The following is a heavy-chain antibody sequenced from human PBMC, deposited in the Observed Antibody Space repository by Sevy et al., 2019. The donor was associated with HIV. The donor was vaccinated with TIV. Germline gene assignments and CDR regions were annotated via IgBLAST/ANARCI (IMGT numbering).Heavy chain of an antibody. CDR2: IYYSGST. CDR1: GASISSGDDY. D-gene: IGHD5-18*01. V-gene: IGHV4-30-4*01. Sequence: SETLSLTCTVSGASISSGDDYWSWIRQPPGKGLEWIGYIYYSGSTYYNPSLKSRVTISVDTSKNQFSLKVRSVTAADTAVYYCARVHGYTHVYSFDYWGQGSLVTVSS. CDR3: ARVHGYTHVYSFDY. J-gene: IGHJ4*02.